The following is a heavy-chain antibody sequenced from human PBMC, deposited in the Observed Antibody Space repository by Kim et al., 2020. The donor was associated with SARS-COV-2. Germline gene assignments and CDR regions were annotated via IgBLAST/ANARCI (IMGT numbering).Heavy chain of an antibody. Sequence: SETLSLTCTVSGGSISSYYWSWIRQPPGKGLEWIGYIYYSGSTNYNPSLKSRVTISVDTSKNQFSLKLSSVTAADTAVYYCARDAPCDYYDSSGYYCGAFDIWGQGTMVTVSS. D-gene: IGHD3-22*01. V-gene: IGHV4-59*01. J-gene: IGHJ3*02. CDR2: IYYSGST. CDR3: ARDAPCDYYDSSGYYCGAFDI. CDR1: GGSISSYY.